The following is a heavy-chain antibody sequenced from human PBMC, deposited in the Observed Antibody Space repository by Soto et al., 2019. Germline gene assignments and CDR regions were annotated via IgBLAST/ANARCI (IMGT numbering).Heavy chain of an antibody. CDR1: GFTFSSYA. J-gene: IGHJ4*02. D-gene: IGHD5-12*01. CDR2: ISDSGGAT. Sequence: EVQLLESGGGLVQPGGSLRLSCVASGFTFSSYAMSWVRQAPGKGLEWVSVISDSGGATYYADSVKGRFTISRDNSKNTLYLQMNCLRVEDTAVYYSANRDSVATLGMDYWGQGTLVTVSS. V-gene: IGHV3-23*01. CDR3: ANRDSVATLGMDY.